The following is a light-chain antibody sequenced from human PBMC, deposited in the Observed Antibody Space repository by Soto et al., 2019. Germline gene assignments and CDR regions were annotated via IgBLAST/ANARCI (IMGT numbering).Light chain of an antibody. Sequence: ELVLTQSPGTLSLSPGERATLSCRASQSVSSSYVAWYQQKPGQAPRLLILGASTRATGIPDRFSGSGSGTDFTLTISRLEPADFAVYYCQHYGTSPKPFGQGTKVEVK. CDR2: GAS. CDR1: QSVSSSY. CDR3: QHYGTSPKP. J-gene: IGKJ1*01. V-gene: IGKV3-20*01.